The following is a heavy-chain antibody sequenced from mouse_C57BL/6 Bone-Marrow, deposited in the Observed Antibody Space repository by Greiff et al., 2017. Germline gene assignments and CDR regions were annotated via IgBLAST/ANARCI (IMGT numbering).Heavy chain of an antibody. CDR2: IYPGSGDT. Sequence: EVQLVESGAELVRPGASVKMSCTASGFTFTDDYMPWVKQRPEQGLEWIGWIYPGSGDTDYASKFQGKATITADTSSNTAYLQLSSLTSEDTAVXCCTRVPFDYWGQGTTLTVSS. CDR1: GFTFTDDY. J-gene: IGHJ2*01. CDR3: TRVPFDY. V-gene: IGHV14-4*01.